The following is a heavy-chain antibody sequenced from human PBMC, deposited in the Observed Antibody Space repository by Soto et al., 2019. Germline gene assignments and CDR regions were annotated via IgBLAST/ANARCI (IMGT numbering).Heavy chain of an antibody. CDR3: ARGRLLYYYGSSGYRGPVDY. V-gene: IGHV4-61*01. Sequence: PSETLSLTCTVSGGSVSSGSYYWSWIRQPPGKGLEWIGYIYYSGSTNYNPSLKSRVTISVDTSKNQFSLKLSSVTAADTAVYYCARGRLLYYYGSSGYRGPVDYWGQGTLVTVSS. J-gene: IGHJ4*02. CDR1: GGSVSSGSYY. D-gene: IGHD3-22*01. CDR2: IYYSGST.